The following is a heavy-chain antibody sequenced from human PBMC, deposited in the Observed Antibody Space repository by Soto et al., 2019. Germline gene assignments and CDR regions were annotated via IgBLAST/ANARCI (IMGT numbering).Heavy chain of an antibody. J-gene: IGHJ4*02. Sequence: PSETLSLTCTVSGGSISSSSYYWGWIRQPPGKGLEWIGSIYYSGSTYYNPSLKSRVTISVDTSKNQFSLKLSSVTAADTAVYYCARSFPTKLSGAAGKSPIDYWGQGTLVTVSS. CDR1: GGSISSSSYY. CDR2: IYYSGST. CDR3: ARSFPTKLSGAAGKSPIDY. V-gene: IGHV4-39*01. D-gene: IGHD6-13*01.